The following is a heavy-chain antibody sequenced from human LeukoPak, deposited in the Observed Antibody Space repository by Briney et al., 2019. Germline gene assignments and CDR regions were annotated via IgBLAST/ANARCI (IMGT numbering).Heavy chain of an antibody. CDR3: ARDIVVVPVRYGMDV. CDR2: ISAYNGNT. CDR1: GYTFTSYG. D-gene: IGHD2-2*01. J-gene: IGHJ6*04. V-gene: IGHV1-18*04. Sequence: ASVKVSCKASGYTFTSYGISWVRQAPGQELEWMGWISAYNGNTNYAQKLQGRVTMTTDTSTSTAYMELRSLRSDDTAVYYCARDIVVVPVRYGMDVWGKGTTVTVSS.